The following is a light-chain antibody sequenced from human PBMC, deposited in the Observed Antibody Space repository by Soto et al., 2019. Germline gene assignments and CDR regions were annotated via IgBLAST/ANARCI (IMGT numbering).Light chain of an antibody. Sequence: DIVMTQSPDSLAVSLGERATINCGSSQSVLYSSNNKNYLAWYQQKPGQPPKLLIYWASTRESGVPDRFSGSGSGTGFTLTISSLQAGDVAVYYCQQYYSVPLTFGGGTKVEIK. CDR2: WAS. CDR3: QQYYSVPLT. J-gene: IGKJ4*01. CDR1: QSVLYSSNNKNY. V-gene: IGKV4-1*01.